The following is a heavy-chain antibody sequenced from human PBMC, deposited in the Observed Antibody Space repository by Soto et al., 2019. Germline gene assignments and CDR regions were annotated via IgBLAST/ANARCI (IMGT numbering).Heavy chain of an antibody. CDR2: IFGGGTT. J-gene: IGHJ4*02. V-gene: IGHV3-53*01. CDR1: GFTVSSQY. CDR3: VKDPWDH. Sequence: EVQLVESGGGLIQPGGSLRLSCAASGFTVSSQYMSWVRQAPGKGLEWVSVIFGGGTTLYADSVKGRFTISRDNSKNTMFLQMYSLRAEDTAVYYCVKDPWDHWGQGTPVTVSS.